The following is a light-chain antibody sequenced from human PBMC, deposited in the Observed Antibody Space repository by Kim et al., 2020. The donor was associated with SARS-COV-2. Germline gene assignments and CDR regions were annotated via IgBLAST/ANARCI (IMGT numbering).Light chain of an antibody. J-gene: IGKJ2*03. CDR2: GAS. CDR3: LQDYNYPYS. Sequence: SASVGDRITITCRASQNINNVLAWYQKKPGRAPKLLIYGASSLQSGVPTRFTGRGSGTEFSLTISSLQPEDFATYYCLQDYNYPYSFGQGTKLE. CDR1: QNINNV. V-gene: IGKV1-6*01.